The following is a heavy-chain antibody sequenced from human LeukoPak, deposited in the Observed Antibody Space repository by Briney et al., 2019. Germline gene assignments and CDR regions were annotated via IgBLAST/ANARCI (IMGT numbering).Heavy chain of an antibody. J-gene: IGHJ6*02. CDR1: GYTFTSYD. CDR2: MNPNSGNT. CDR3: ARAGDYDYVWGSYRDSYYYGMDV. V-gene: IGHV1-8*01. D-gene: IGHD3-16*02. Sequence: ASVKVSCKASGYTFTSYDINWVRQATGQGLEWMGWMNPNSGNTGHAQKFQGRVTMTRNTSISTAYMELSSLRSEDTAVYYCARAGDYDYVWGSYRDSYYYGMDVWGQGTTVTVSS.